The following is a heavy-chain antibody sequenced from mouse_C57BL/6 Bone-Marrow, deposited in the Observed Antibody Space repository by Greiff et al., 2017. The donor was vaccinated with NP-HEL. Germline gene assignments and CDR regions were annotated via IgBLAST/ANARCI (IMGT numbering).Heavy chain of an antibody. CDR2: ISSGGDYI. J-gene: IGHJ4*01. Sequence: EVQVVESGEGLVKPGGSLKLSCAASGFTFSSYAMSWVRQTPEKRLEWVAYISSGGDYIYYADTVKGRFTISRDNARNTLYLQMSSRKSEDTAMYYGTRDPPYYYGRKYAMDYWGQGTSVTVSS. V-gene: IGHV5-9-1*02. CDR1: GFTFSSYA. CDR3: TRDPPYYYGRKYAMDY. D-gene: IGHD1-1*01.